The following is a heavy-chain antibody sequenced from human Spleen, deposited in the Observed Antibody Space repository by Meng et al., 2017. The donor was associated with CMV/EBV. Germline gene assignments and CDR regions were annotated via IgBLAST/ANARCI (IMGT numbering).Heavy chain of an antibody. Sequence: QVQLVQSGAEAKKPGASVKVSCKASGYTFTSYGMSWLRQAPGQGLEWMGWISAYNGNTIYAQKVQGRVTMTTDASTNTAYLELRSLRSDDTAVYYCARDQQLIPAEYFQHWGPGTLVTVSS. V-gene: IGHV1-18*01. CDR2: ISAYNGNT. D-gene: IGHD6-13*01. J-gene: IGHJ1*01. CDR1: GYTFTSYG. CDR3: ARDQQLIPAEYFQH.